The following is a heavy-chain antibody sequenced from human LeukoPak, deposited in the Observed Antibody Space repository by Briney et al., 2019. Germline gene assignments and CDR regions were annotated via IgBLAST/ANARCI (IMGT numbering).Heavy chain of an antibody. D-gene: IGHD6-13*01. J-gene: IGHJ4*02. CDR1: GGSFSGYY. CDR2: INHSGST. V-gene: IGHV4-34*01. CDR3: ARHRYSSSWYFDY. Sequence: PSGTLSLTCAVYGGSFSGYYWSWIRPPPGKGLEWIGEINHSGSTNYNPSLKSRVTISVDTSKNQFSLKLSSVTAADTAVYYCARHRYSSSWYFDYWGQGTLVTVSS.